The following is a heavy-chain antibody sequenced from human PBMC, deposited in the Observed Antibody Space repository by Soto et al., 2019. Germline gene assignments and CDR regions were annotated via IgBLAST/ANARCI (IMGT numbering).Heavy chain of an antibody. CDR2: ISAYNGNT. CDR1: GYTFTSYG. Sequence: ASVEVSCKASGYTFTSYGIGWVRQAPGQGLEWMGWISAYNGNTNYAQKLQGRVTMTTDTSTSTAYMELRSLRSDDTAVYYCARKKEGPSTRAYWAQGTLVPVSA. CDR3: ARKKEGPSTRAY. V-gene: IGHV1-18*01. J-gene: IGHJ4*02.